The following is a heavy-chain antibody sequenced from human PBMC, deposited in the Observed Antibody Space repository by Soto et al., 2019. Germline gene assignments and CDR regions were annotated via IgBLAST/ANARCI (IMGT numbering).Heavy chain of an antibody. CDR2: IYSGGST. J-gene: IGHJ6*02. CDR3: AREYYYETSGYPPTNYYYGMDV. Sequence: GGSLRLSCAASGFTVSSNYMSWVRQAPGRGLEWVSIIYSGGSTYYADSVKGRFIISRDNSKNTLYLQMNSLRAEDTAVYYCAREYYYETSGYPPTNYYYGMDVWGQGTTVTVSS. CDR1: GFTVSSNY. D-gene: IGHD3-22*01. V-gene: IGHV3-53*01.